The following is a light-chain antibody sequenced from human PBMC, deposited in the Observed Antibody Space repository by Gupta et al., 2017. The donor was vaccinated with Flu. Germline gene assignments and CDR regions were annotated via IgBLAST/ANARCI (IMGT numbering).Light chain of an antibody. J-gene: IGKJ1*01. CDR3: QKYFTSPWT. CDR2: WAS. Sequence: DSVITQSPDSLAVSVGDSTTINCKSSRSVLYTSNNKNYLAWLQKKQGQPPKVLIYWASTRESGVPDRVSGSGSETDFTLSISGLQAEDVAVYYCQKYFTSPWTFGQGTKVEIK. V-gene: IGKV4-1*01. CDR1: RSVLYTSNNKNY.